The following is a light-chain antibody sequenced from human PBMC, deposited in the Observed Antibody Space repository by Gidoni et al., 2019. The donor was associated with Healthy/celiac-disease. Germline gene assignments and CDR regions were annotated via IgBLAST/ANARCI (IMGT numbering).Light chain of an antibody. CDR2: DVS. V-gene: IGLV2-11*01. J-gene: IGLJ2*01. CDR3: CSYAGSYTGV. CDR1: SSDVGGYNY. Sequence: QSALTQPRSVSGSPGQSVTISCTGTSSDVGGYNYVSWYQQHPGKAPKLMIYDVSKRPSGVPDRFSGSKSGNTAPLTISGLQAEDEADYYCCSYAGSYTGVFGGGTKLTVL.